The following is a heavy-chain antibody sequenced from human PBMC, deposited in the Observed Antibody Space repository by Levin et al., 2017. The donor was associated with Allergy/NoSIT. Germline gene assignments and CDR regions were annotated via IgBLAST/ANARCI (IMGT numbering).Heavy chain of an antibody. CDR3: AKDFGSSWYGPVQH. CDR2: ISYDGSNK. Sequence: LSLTCAASGFTFSSSGMHWVRQAPGKGLEWVAVISYDGSNKYYADSVKGRFTISRDNSKNTLYLQMNSLRAEDTAVYYCAKDFGSSWYGPVQHWGQGTLVTVSS. D-gene: IGHD6-13*01. CDR1: GFTFSSSG. J-gene: IGHJ1*01. V-gene: IGHV3-30*18.